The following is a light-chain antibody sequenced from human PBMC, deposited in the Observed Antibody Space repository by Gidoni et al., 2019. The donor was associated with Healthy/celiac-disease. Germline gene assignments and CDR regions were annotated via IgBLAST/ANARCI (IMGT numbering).Light chain of an antibody. V-gene: IGKV3-20*01. CDR1: QSVYRNY. Sequence: EIVLTQSPGTLSLSPGERATLSCRASQSVYRNYLAWYQQRPGQSPRLLIYGASNRATGIPERFIGSGSRTDFTLSIISLEPEDFGVYYCQQYGGSPAAYTFGHGTKLEIK. CDR2: GAS. J-gene: IGKJ2*01. CDR3: QQYGGSPAAYT.